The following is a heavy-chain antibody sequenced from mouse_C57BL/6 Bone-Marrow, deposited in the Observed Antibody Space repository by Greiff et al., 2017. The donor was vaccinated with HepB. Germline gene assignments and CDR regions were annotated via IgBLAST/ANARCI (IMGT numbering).Heavy chain of an antibody. CDR3: TPLIYYYGSRDYFDY. CDR2: IDPENGDT. V-gene: IGHV14-4*01. J-gene: IGHJ2*01. Sequence: VQLQQSGAELVRPGASVKLSCTASGFNIKDDYMHWVKQRPEQGLEWIGWIDPENGDTEYASKFQGKATITADTSSNTAYLQLSSLTSEDTAVYYCTPLIYYYGSRDYFDYWGQGTTLTVSS. CDR1: GFNIKDDY. D-gene: IGHD1-1*01.